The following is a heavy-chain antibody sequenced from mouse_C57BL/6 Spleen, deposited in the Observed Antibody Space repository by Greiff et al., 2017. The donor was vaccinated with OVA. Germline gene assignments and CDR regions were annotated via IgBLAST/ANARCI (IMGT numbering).Heavy chain of an antibody. Sequence: VQLQQSGAELVKPGASVKISCKASGYAFSSYWMNWVKQRPGKGLEWIGQIYPGDGDTNYNGKFKGKATLTADKSSSTAYMQLSSLTSEDSAVYFCARRDYYGSSHFDYWGQGTTLTVSS. V-gene: IGHV1-80*01. CDR1: GYAFSSYW. CDR3: ARRDYYGSSHFDY. D-gene: IGHD1-1*01. J-gene: IGHJ2*01. CDR2: IYPGDGDT.